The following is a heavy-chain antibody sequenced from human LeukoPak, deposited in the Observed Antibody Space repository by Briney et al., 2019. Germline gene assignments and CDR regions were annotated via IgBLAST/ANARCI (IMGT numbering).Heavy chain of an antibody. D-gene: IGHD1-26*01. CDR2: ISYDGSNK. CDR1: GFTFSSYA. J-gene: IGHJ4*02. V-gene: IGHV3-30*04. CDR3: ARARYSGSYYQSFAFDY. Sequence: GGSLRLSCAASGFTFSSYAMHWVRQAPGKGLEWVAVISYDGSNKYYADSVKDRFTISRDNSKNTLYLQMNSLRAEDTAVYYCARARYSGSYYQSFAFDYWGQGTLVTVSS.